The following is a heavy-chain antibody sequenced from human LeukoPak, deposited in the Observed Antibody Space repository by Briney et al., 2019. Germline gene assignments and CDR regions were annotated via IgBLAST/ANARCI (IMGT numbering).Heavy chain of an antibody. CDR2: ISAHNGNT. CDR3: ASWPGGGYTLV. CDR1: GYTFTSYG. J-gene: IGHJ3*01. V-gene: IGHV1-18*01. Sequence: ASVTVFFKASGYTFTSYGINWVRQAPGQGLEWMGWISAHNGNTNYAQKFQDRVTLTTDTSTDTSTTTAYMELRSLRSDDTAVYSCASWPGGGYTLVWGQGTRITVSS. D-gene: IGHD6-13*01.